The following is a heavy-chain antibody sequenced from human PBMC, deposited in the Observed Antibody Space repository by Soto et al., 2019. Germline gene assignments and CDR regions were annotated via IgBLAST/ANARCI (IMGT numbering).Heavy chain of an antibody. J-gene: IGHJ6*02. CDR2: ISGSGGST. Sequence: GGSLRLSXAASGVTFSSYAMSWVRQAPGKGLEWVSAISGSGGSTYYADSVKGRFTISRDNSKNTLYLQMNSLRAEDTAVYYCAKSISRDTAMVWYYYYGMDVWGQGTTVTVSS. V-gene: IGHV3-23*01. CDR3: AKSISRDTAMVWYYYYGMDV. CDR1: GVTFSSYA. D-gene: IGHD5-18*01.